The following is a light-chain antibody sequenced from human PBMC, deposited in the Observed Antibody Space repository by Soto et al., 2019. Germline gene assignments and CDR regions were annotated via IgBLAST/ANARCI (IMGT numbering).Light chain of an antibody. CDR2: DAS. J-gene: IGKJ2*01. V-gene: IGKV1-5*01. CDR1: QSISSW. CDR3: QQYNSYSYT. Sequence: DLQMTQSPSTLSASVGDRVTITCRASQSISSWLAWYQQKPGKAPKLLIYDASSLESGVPSRFSGSGSGTEFTLTISSLQPDEFATYYCQQYNSYSYTLGQGTKLEIK.